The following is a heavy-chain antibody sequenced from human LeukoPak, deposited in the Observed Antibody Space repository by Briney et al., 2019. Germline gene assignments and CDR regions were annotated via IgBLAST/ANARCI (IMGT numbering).Heavy chain of an antibody. CDR1: GFNFNNAW. V-gene: IGHV3-15*01. J-gene: IGHJ4*02. Sequence: PGGSLRLSCAASGFNFNNAWMTWVRQAPGKGLEWVGRIKTKADGGTTDYAEPVKGRFTISRDDSKNTLFLQMNSLKTEDTAVYYCTTEAYDYVWGSYRYSPVDYWGQGTLVTVSS. D-gene: IGHD3-16*02. CDR3: TTEAYDYVWGSYRYSPVDY. CDR2: IKTKADGGTT.